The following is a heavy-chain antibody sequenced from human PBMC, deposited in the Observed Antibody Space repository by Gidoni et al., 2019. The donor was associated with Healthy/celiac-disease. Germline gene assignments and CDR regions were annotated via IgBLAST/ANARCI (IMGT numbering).Heavy chain of an antibody. CDR1: GFTFSSYA. V-gene: IGHV3-30*04. CDR3: ARDPIPGGMDV. D-gene: IGHD2-21*01. Sequence: VQLVESGGGVVQPGRSLSLSCVAPGFTFSSYAMHWVRRAPGKGLECVAVISYDGSNKYYADSVKGRFTISRDNSKNTLYLQMNSLRAEDTAVYYCARDPIPGGMDVWGQGTTVTVSS. J-gene: IGHJ6*02. CDR2: ISYDGSNK.